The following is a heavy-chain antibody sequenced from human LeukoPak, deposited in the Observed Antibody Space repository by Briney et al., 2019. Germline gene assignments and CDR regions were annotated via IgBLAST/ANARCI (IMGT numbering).Heavy chain of an antibody. CDR1: GFTFSSYG. Sequence: GSLRLSCAASGFTFSSYGMHWVRQAPGKGLEWVGRIKSKTDGGTTDYAAPVKGRFTISRDDSKNTLYLQMNSLKTEDTAVYYCTTLLTTVTTGGYWGQGTLVTVSS. CDR3: TTLLTTVTTGGY. J-gene: IGHJ4*02. D-gene: IGHD4-17*01. V-gene: IGHV3-15*01. CDR2: IKSKTDGGTT.